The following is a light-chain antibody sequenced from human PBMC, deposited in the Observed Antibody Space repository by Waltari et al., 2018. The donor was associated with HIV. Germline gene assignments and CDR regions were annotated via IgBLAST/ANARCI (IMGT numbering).Light chain of an antibody. CDR3: QTWANGIQV. V-gene: IGLV4-69*01. J-gene: IGLJ2*01. Sequence: QLVLTQSPYAAASQGASVKPTGNRRSGHSNYASAEQQQQPEKGPRFLMKLNSDGSHSKGDGIPDRFSGSSSGAERYLTISSLQSEDEATYYCQTWANGIQVFGGGTKLTVL. CDR2: LNSDGSH. CDR1: SGHSNYA.